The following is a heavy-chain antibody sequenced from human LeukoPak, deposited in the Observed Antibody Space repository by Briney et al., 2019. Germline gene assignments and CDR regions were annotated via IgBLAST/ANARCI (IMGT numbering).Heavy chain of an antibody. Sequence: GASLRLSCAASGFTFSSYAMSWVRQAPGKGLEWVSAISGSGGSTYYADSVKGRFTISRDNSKNTLYLQMNSLRAEDTAVYYCAKDQRRAAAGRQYFYYGMDVWGQGTRSPSP. CDR2: ISGSGGST. D-gene: IGHD6-13*01. CDR1: GFTFSSYA. J-gene: IGHJ6*02. CDR3: AKDQRRAAAGRQYFYYGMDV. V-gene: IGHV3-23*01.